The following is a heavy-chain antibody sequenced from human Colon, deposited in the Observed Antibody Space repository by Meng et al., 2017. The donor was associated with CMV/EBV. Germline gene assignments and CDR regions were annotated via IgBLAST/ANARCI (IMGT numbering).Heavy chain of an antibody. CDR1: GDSVKSDNSY. J-gene: IGHJ4*02. Sequence: QVQLQESGPGLVRPSXXLXLTCTVSGDSVKSDNSYWSWFRQPPGKGLQWIGYMHHSGNTYYNPSLKSRLSISIDSSKNQFSLKLTSVTATDTAVYYCARDSGGYASLDHWSQGTLVTVSS. CDR3: ARDSGGYASLDH. CDR2: MHHSGNT. V-gene: IGHV4-30-4*08. D-gene: IGHD5-12*01.